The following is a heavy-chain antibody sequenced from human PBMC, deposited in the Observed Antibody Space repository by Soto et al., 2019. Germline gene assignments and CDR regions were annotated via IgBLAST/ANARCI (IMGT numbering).Heavy chain of an antibody. Sequence: QVQLVQSGAEEKKPGASVKVSCKASGYTFTSYAMHWVRQAPGQRLEWMGWINAGNGNTKYSQKFQGRVTITRDTSASTAYMALSSLRSEDTAVSYCARADGVGIVGPWGQGTLVTVSS. V-gene: IGHV1-3*05. D-gene: IGHD3-16*02. J-gene: IGHJ5*02. CDR3: ARADGVGIVGP. CDR2: INAGNGNT. CDR1: GYTFTSYA.